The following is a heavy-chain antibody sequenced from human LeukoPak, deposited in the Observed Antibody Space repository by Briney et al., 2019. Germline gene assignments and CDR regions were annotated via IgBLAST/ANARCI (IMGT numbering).Heavy chain of an antibody. Sequence: PGGSLGLSCAASGFTFSSYAMHWVRQAPGKGLEYVSAISSNGGSTYYANSVKGRFTISRDNSKNTLYLQMGSLRAEDMAVYYCARDRIQLWLTGAFDIWGQGTMVTVSS. J-gene: IGHJ3*02. CDR2: ISSNGGST. D-gene: IGHD5-18*01. V-gene: IGHV3-64*01. CDR3: ARDRIQLWLTGAFDI. CDR1: GFTFSSYA.